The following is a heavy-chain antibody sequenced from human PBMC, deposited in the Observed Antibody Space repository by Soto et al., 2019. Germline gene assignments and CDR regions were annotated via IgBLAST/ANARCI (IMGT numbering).Heavy chain of an antibody. J-gene: IGHJ4*02. CDR3: ARATHASGTYTFDY. Sequence: SETLSLTCTVSGVSISSYYWSWIRQPPGKGLEWIGYIHHSGSTNYNPSLKSRLTLSLDTSKYQLSPKLSSVAAADTAVYYCARATHASGTYTFDYWGQGTLVTVSS. CDR1: GVSISSYY. D-gene: IGHD3-10*01. CDR2: IHHSGST. V-gene: IGHV4-59*01.